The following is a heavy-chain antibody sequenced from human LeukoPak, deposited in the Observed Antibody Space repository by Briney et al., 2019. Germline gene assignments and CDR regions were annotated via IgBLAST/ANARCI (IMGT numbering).Heavy chain of an antibody. CDR2: ISAYNGNT. V-gene: IGHV1-18*01. D-gene: IGHD3-3*01. Sequence: ASVKVSCKASGYTFTSYDINWVRQATGQGLEWMGWISAYNGNTNYAQRLQGRVTMTTDTSTSTAYMELRSLRSDDTAVYYCARGGGNYDFWSGYLNWFDPWGQGTLVTVSS. CDR3: ARGGGNYDFWSGYLNWFDP. CDR1: GYTFTSYD. J-gene: IGHJ5*02.